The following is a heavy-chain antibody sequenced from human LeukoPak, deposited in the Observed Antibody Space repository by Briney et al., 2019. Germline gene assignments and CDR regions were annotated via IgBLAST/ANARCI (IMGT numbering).Heavy chain of an antibody. V-gene: IGHV4-4*09. CDR3: ARLSSWGLYYYYYMDV. CDR2: IYTSGST. D-gene: IGHD2/OR15-2a*01. J-gene: IGHJ6*03. Sequence: PSETLSLTCTVSGGSISSYYWSWIRQPPGKGLEWIEYIYTSGSTNYNPSLKSRVTISVDTSKNQFSLKLSSVTAADTAVYYCARLSSWGLYYYYYMDVWGKGTTVTASS. CDR1: GGSISSYY.